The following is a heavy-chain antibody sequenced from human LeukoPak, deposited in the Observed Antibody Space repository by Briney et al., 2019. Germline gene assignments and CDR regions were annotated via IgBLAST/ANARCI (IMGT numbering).Heavy chain of an antibody. V-gene: IGHV3-23*01. CDR1: GFTFSSYA. Sequence: GGSLRLSCAASGFTFSSYAMSWVRQAPGKGLEWVSAISGSGGSTYYADSVKGRFTISRDNSKNTLYLRMNSLRAEDTAVYYCAKDLHRYSGSYYGYWGQGTLVTVSS. CDR3: AKDLHRYSGSYYGY. CDR2: ISGSGGST. D-gene: IGHD1-26*01. J-gene: IGHJ4*02.